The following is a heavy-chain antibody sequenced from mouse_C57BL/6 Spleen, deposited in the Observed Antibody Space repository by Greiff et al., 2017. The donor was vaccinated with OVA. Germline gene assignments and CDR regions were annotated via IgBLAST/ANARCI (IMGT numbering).Heavy chain of an antibody. D-gene: IGHD2-4*01. CDR2: IWSDGST. CDR1: GFSLTSYG. CDR3: ARHGNDYDESSYYAMDY. J-gene: IGHJ4*01. V-gene: IGHV2-6-1*01. Sequence: VHLVESGPGLVAPSQSLSITCTVSGFSLTSYGVHWVRQPPGKGLEWLVVIWSDGSTTYNSALKSRLSISKDNSKSQVFLKMNSLQTDDTAMYYCARHGNDYDESSYYAMDYWGQGTSVTVSS.